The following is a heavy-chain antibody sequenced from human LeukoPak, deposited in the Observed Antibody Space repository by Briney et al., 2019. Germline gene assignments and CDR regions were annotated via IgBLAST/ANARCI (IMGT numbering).Heavy chain of an antibody. V-gene: IGHV4-4*07. D-gene: IGHD2-15*01. CDR1: GGSISSYY. CDR3: ARTPYCTGGSCYGIDY. Sequence: SETLSLTCTVSGGSISSYYWSWIRQPAGKGLEWIGRVYTSGSTNYNPSLKSRVTISVDTSNNQFSLKLSSVTAADTAVYYCARTPYCTGGSCYGIDYWGQGTLVTVSS. CDR2: VYTSGST. J-gene: IGHJ4*02.